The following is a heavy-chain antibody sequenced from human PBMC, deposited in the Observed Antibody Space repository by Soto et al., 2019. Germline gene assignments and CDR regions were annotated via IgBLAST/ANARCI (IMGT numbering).Heavy chain of an antibody. CDR3: AREGAHSTGWYDYFDQ. V-gene: IGHV1-18*04. CDR1: GYTFISYS. CDR2: ISTYNGNT. Sequence: QVQLVQSGGEVKKPGASVNISCKATGYTFISYSITWVRQAPGQGLEWVGWISTYNGNTKYAQSLQGRVTLTRDTSTNTACMEIRGLRSDDTAIYYCAREGAHSTGWYDYFDQWGQGTLVAVSS. D-gene: IGHD6-13*01. J-gene: IGHJ4*02.